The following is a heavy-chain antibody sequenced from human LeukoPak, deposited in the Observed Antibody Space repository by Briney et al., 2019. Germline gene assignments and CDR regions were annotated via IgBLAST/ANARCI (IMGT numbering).Heavy chain of an antibody. Sequence: GGSLRLSCAASGFTFSSYSMNWVRQAPGKGLEWVSSISSSSSYIYYVDSVQCRFTISRDNAKNSLYLQMNSLRAEDTAVYYCARQKYYYDSSGYYYYYYYMDVWGKGTTVTVSS. J-gene: IGHJ6*03. CDR2: ISSSSSYI. V-gene: IGHV3-21*01. CDR1: GFTFSSYS. CDR3: ARQKYYYDSSGYYYYYYYMDV. D-gene: IGHD3-22*01.